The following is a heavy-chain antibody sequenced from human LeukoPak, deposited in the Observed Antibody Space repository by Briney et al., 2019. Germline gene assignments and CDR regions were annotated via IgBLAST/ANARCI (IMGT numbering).Heavy chain of an antibody. CDR3: ARRAGNSWFFDY. J-gene: IGHJ4*02. Sequence: PSETLSLTCTVSGGSISTYYWKWIRQPAGQGLEWIGHIYSSGSANYKPSLKSRVTMSVDTPKNQFSLRLTSVTAADTAVYYCARRAGNSWFFDYWGQGILVTVSS. V-gene: IGHV4-4*07. CDR2: IYSSGSA. D-gene: IGHD6-13*01. CDR1: GGSISTYY.